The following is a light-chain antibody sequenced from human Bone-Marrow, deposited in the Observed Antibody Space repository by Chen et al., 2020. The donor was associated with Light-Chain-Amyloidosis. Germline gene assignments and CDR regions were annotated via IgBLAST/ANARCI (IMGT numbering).Light chain of an antibody. V-gene: IGLV2-14*01. CDR2: EVT. J-gene: IGLJ1*01. Sequence: QSALTHPASVSGSPAQSITVSCPVTSSDVGGANHVSWYQQHPDNAPKLMIYEVTNRPSWVPDRFSGSKSDNTASLTISGLQTEDEADYFCSSYTITNTLVFGSGTRVTVL. CDR1: SSDVGGANH. CDR3: SSYTITNTLV.